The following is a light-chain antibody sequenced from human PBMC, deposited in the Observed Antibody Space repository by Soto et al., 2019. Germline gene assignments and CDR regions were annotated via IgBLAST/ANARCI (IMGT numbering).Light chain of an antibody. CDR1: QSISSY. V-gene: IGKV1-39*01. CDR3: QQSYSTPPLT. Sequence: DIQMTQSPSSLSASVGERVTITCRAGQSISSYLNWYQQKPGKAPKLLIYAASSLQSGVPSRFSGSGSGTDFTLTISSLQPEDFATYYCQQSYSTPPLTFGGGTKVEIK. J-gene: IGKJ4*01. CDR2: AAS.